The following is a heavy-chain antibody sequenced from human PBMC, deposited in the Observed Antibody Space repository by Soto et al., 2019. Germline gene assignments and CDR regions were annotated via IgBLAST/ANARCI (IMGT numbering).Heavy chain of an antibody. J-gene: IGHJ6*03. Sequence: GGSLRLSCSASGFTFSSYAMHWVRQAPGKGLEYVSAISSNGGSTYYADSVKGRFTISRDNSKNTLYLQMSSLRAEDTAVYYCVKVAREVAYSYYMDVWGKGTTVTVAS. CDR3: VKVAREVAYSYYMDV. D-gene: IGHD1-26*01. CDR1: GFTFSSYA. V-gene: IGHV3-64D*06. CDR2: ISSNGGST.